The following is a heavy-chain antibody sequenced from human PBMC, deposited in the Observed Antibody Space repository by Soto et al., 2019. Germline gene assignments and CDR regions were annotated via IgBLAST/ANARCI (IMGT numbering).Heavy chain of an antibody. J-gene: IGHJ6*02. V-gene: IGHV3-23*01. CDR2: ISGSGGNA. CDR1: GFTFSSYA. CDR3: AKDGASGSYPPYYYYGMDV. Sequence: PGGSLRLSCAASGFTFSSYAMSWVRQAPGKGLEWASTISGSGGNAYYADSVKGRFTISRDNSKNTLRLQMNSLRADDTAVYYCAKDGASGSYPPYYYYGMDVWGQGTTVTVSS. D-gene: IGHD1-26*01.